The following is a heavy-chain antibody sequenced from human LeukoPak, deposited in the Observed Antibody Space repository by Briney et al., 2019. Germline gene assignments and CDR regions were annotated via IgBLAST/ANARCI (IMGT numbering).Heavy chain of an antibody. V-gene: IGHV1-2*02. Sequence: GASVKVSCKASGFTFTGYYMQWVRQAPGQGLEWMGWINPNTGDTDYAQKFQGRVTMTRDTSISTAYMELSRLRSDDTAVYYCARDRGNYGDYYFDYWGQGTLVTVSS. CDR3: ARDRGNYGDYYFDY. CDR2: INPNTGDT. CDR1: GFTFTGYY. J-gene: IGHJ4*02. D-gene: IGHD4-17*01.